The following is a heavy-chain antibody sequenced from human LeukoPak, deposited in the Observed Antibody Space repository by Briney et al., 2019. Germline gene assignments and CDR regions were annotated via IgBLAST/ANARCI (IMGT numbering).Heavy chain of an antibody. CDR2: INHSGST. J-gene: IGHJ5*02. CDR1: GGSLSNYY. D-gene: IGHD3-10*01. Sequence: SETLSLTCAVYGGSLSNYYWSWIRQPPGKGLEWIGEINHSGSTKFNPSLKSRVTILVDMSKSQFSLELRSVTAADTAVYYCARGPASGSDFAWFDPWGQGALVTVSS. CDR3: ARGPASGSDFAWFDP. V-gene: IGHV4-34*01.